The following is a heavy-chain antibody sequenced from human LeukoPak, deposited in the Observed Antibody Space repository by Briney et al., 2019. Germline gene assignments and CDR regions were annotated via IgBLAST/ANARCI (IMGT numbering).Heavy chain of an antibody. CDR2: IYYTGTT. CDR3: ARGAESSGRED. D-gene: IGHD6-19*01. V-gene: IGHV4-39*07. CDR1: GGSISSSSYY. J-gene: IGHJ4*02. Sequence: PSETLSLTCTVSGGSISSSSYYWGWIRQPPGKGLQWIGSIYYTGTTYYNPSLKSRVTISVDTSKNQFSLKLSSVTAADTAVYYCARGAESSGREDWGQGTLVTVSS.